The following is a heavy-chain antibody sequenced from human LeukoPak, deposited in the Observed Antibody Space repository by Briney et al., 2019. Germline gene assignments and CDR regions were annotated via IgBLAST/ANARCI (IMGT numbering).Heavy chain of an antibody. CDR1: GGSISIYY. CDR3: ARNGLWIQNAFDI. J-gene: IGHJ3*02. D-gene: IGHD5-18*01. Sequence: SETLSLTCTVSGGSISIYYWSWIRQPPGKGLEWIGYIYYSGSTNYNPSLKSRVTISVDTSKNQFSLKLSSVTAADTAVYYCARNGLWIQNAFDIWGQGTMVTVSS. CDR2: IYYSGST. V-gene: IGHV4-59*01.